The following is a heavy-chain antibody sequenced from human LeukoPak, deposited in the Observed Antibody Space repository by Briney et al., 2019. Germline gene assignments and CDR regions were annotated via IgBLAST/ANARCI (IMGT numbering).Heavy chain of an antibody. D-gene: IGHD6-6*01. CDR1: GGSISSGDYY. CDR2: IYYSGST. Sequence: PSETLSLTCTVSGGSISSGDYYWSWIRQPPGKGLEWIGYIYYSGSTYYNPSLKSRVTISVDTSKNQFSLKLSSVTAADTAVYYCARGSSSSGWFDPWGQGPLVTVSS. J-gene: IGHJ5*02. V-gene: IGHV4-30-4*01. CDR3: ARGSSSSGWFDP.